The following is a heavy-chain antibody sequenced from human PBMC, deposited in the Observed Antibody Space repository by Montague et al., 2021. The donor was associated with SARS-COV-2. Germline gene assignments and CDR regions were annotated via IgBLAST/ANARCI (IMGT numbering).Heavy chain of an antibody. CDR2: IYYTGCR. V-gene: IGHV4-61*01. CDR3: ARHARGEGYTSWFDS. D-gene: IGHD5-24*01. Sequence: SETLSLTCTVSGDSVSRGSSYWSWTRQPPGKGLEWIGYIYYTGCRKYNSSLKSRLTISVDTSKNQLSLKLSSAAAADTAVYYCARHARGEGYTSWFDSWGQGTLVTVSS. CDR1: GDSVSRGSSY. J-gene: IGHJ5*01.